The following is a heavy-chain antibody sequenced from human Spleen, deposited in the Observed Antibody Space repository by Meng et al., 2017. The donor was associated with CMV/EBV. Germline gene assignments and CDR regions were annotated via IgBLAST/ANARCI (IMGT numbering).Heavy chain of an antibody. CDR1: GFTFSDCY. CDR2: ISSSSSYI. D-gene: IGHD3-3*01. J-gene: IGHJ3*02. Sequence: GESLKISCAASGFTFSDCYMSWIRQAPGKGLEWVSSISSSSSYIYYADSVKGRFTISRDNAKNSLYLQMNSLRAEDTAVYYCARDTRFFNAFDIWGQGTMVTVSS. V-gene: IGHV3-11*06. CDR3: ARDTRFFNAFDI.